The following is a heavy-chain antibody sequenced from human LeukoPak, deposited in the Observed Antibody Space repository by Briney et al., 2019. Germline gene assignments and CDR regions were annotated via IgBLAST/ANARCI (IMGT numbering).Heavy chain of an antibody. V-gene: IGHV4-4*07. D-gene: IGHD4-17*01. CDR1: GNSISSYY. Sequence: PSETLSLTCSVSGNSISSYYWSWIRQPAGKGLEWIGRIYTSGSTNYNPSLKSRVTMSVDTSKNQFSLNLSSVTAADTAVYYCARETTGLARYFDYWGQGTLVTVSS. CDR2: IYTSGST. J-gene: IGHJ4*02. CDR3: ARETTGLARYFDY.